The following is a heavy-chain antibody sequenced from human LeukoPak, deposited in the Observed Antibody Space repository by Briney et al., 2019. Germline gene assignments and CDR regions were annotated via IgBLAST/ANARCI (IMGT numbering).Heavy chain of an antibody. J-gene: IGHJ5*02. Sequence: SVKVSCKASGGTFSTYAISWVRQAPGQGLEWMGGIIPIFNAANYAQQFKGRVTITADESTTTAYMELSSLRSEDTAVYYCARVNENQMLLGWFDPWGQGTLVTVSS. V-gene: IGHV1-69*13. D-gene: IGHD2-2*01. CDR2: IIPIFNAA. CDR1: GGTFSTYA. CDR3: ARVNENQMLLGWFDP.